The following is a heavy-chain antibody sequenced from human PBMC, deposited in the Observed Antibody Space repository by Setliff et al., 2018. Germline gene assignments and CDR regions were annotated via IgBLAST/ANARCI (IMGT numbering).Heavy chain of an antibody. Sequence: SETLSLTCAVYGGSFSGYYWSWIRQPPGKGLEWIGESNHGGSTSYHPSLKSRLTMSVDTSKNQFSLKLTSVTAEDTAIYYCVKDVVGYSSTWPRRDYFDYWGQGTQVTVSS. D-gene: IGHD6-13*01. J-gene: IGHJ4*02. CDR1: GGSFSGYY. CDR3: VKDVVGYSSTWPRRDYFDY. V-gene: IGHV4-34*01. CDR2: SNHGGST.